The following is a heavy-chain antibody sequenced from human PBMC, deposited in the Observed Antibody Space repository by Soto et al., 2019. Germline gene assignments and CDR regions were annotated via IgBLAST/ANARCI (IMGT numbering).Heavy chain of an antibody. D-gene: IGHD2-2*01. Sequence: PSETLSLTCTASGGSISSGGYYWSWIRQHPGKGLEWIGYIYYSGSTYYNPSLKSRVTISVDTSKNQFSLKLSSVTAADTAVYYCARDGTGYCSSTSCYVLGAFDIWGQGTMVTVSS. CDR3: ARDGTGYCSSTSCYVLGAFDI. J-gene: IGHJ3*02. CDR1: GGSISSGGYY. CDR2: IYYSGST. V-gene: IGHV4-31*03.